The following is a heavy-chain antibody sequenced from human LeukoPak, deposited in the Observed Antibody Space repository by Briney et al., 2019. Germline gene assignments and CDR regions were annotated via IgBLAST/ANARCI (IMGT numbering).Heavy chain of an antibody. CDR1: GFTFNSYT. CDR3: ATVKSTGWYFDY. J-gene: IGHJ4*02. Sequence: GGSLRLSCAASGFTFNSYTMNWVRQAPGKGLEWVSSISTSSSYIYYADPVKGRFTSSRDNAKNSLYLQMNSLRAEDTAVYYCATVKSTGWYFDYWGQGTLVTVSA. V-gene: IGHV3-21*01. D-gene: IGHD6-19*01. CDR2: ISTSSSYI.